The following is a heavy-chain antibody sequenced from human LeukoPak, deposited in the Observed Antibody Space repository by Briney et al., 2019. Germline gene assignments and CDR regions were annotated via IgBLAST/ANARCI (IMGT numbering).Heavy chain of an antibody. CDR3: ARDIIAYYYGMDV. J-gene: IGHJ6*02. Sequence: NPGGSLRLSCAASGFTSSDYYISWIRQAPGKGLEWVSYISSSGSTIYYADSVKGRFTTSRDNPTNSLYLQMNSLRAEDTAVYYCARDIIAYYYGMDVWGQGTTVTVSS. CDR2: ISSSGSTI. D-gene: IGHD2/OR15-2a*01. CDR1: GFTSSDYY. V-gene: IGHV3-11*01.